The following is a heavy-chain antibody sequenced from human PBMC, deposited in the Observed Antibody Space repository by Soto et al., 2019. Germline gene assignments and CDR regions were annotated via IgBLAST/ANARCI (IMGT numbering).Heavy chain of an antibody. J-gene: IGHJ3*02. CDR3: ARTWLAGGTPADAFDI. V-gene: IGHV4-38-2*01. D-gene: IGHD2-15*01. CDR1: ASSISSAYF. Sequence: KSSETLSLTCAVSASSISSAYFWGWIRQPPGKGLEWIATIFHTGGTYYSPSLKSRVTISVDTSNNQFSLRLNSVTAADTALYFCARTWLAGGTPADAFDIWGQGTMVTVSS. CDR2: IFHTGGT.